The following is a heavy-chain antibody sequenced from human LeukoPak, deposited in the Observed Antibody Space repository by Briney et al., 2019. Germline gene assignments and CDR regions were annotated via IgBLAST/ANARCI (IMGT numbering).Heavy chain of an antibody. CDR3: ARWAYCSSTSCYGRYYYYYMDV. Sequence: KPSETLPLTCAVYGGSLSGYYWSWIRQPPGKGLEWIGEINHSGSTNYNPSLKSRVTISVDTSKNQFSLKLSSVTAADTAVYYCARWAYCSSTSCYGRYYYYYMDVWGKGTTVTVSS. D-gene: IGHD2-2*01. CDR2: INHSGST. CDR1: GGSLSGYY. J-gene: IGHJ6*03. V-gene: IGHV4-34*01.